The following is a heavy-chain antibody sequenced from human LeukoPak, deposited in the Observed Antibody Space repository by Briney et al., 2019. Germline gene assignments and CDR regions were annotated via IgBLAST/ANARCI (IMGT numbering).Heavy chain of an antibody. D-gene: IGHD4-17*01. Sequence: SETLSLTRTVSGGSISSYYWSWIRQPPGKGLEWIGYIYYSGSTNYNPSLKSRVTISVDTSKNQFSLKLSSVTAADTAVYYCARGVGDYYFDYWGQGALVTVSS. V-gene: IGHV4-59*01. CDR3: ARGVGDYYFDY. J-gene: IGHJ4*02. CDR1: GGSISSYY. CDR2: IYYSGST.